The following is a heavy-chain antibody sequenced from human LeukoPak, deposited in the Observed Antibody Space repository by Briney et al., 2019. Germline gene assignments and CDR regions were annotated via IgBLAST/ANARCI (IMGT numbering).Heavy chain of an antibody. CDR3: ARDHGGWYISH. J-gene: IGHJ4*02. CDR1: GYTFTSYG. V-gene: IGHV1-18*01. CDR2: ISAYNGNT. Sequence: ASVKVSCKASGYTFTSYGISWVRQAPGQGLEWMGWISAYNGNTNYAQKLQGRVTMTRDMSTSTVYMELSSLRSEDTAVYYCARDHGGWYISHWGQGTLVTVSS. D-gene: IGHD6-19*01.